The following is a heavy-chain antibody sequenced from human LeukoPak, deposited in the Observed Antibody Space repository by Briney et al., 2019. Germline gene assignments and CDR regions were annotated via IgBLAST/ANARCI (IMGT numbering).Heavy chain of an antibody. CDR1: GGSLSGSY. D-gene: IGHD2/OR15-2a*01. J-gene: IGHJ4*02. CDR2: IFPSGST. Sequence: PSETLSLTCTVSGGSLSGSYWSWIRQPAGKGLEWIGRIFPSGSTNYNPSLKSRVTMSVDTSKNQFSLKLTSVTAADTAVYYCARSDTTSSHTAFDHWAQGTLVFGSS. CDR3: ARSDTTSSHTAFDH. V-gene: IGHV4-4*07.